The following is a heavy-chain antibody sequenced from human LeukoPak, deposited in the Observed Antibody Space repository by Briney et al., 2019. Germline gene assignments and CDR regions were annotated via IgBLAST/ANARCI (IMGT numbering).Heavy chain of an antibody. CDR1: GFTFSDYY. V-gene: IGHV3-11*01. CDR2: ISSSGSTI. Sequence: PGGSLRLSCAASGFTFSDYYMSWIRQAPGKGLEWVSYISSSGSTIYYADSVKGRFTISRDNAKNSLYLQMNSLRAEDTAVYYCARGAPLAVAALLPTLDYWGQGTLVTVSS. D-gene: IGHD6-19*01. CDR3: ARGAPLAVAALLPTLDY. J-gene: IGHJ4*02.